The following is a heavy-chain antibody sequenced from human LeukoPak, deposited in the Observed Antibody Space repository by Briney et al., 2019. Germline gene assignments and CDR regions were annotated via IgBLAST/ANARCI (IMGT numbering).Heavy chain of an antibody. Sequence: GGSLRLSCAASGFTFSSYAMSWVRQAPGKGLEWVSAISGSGDSTFNADSVKGRFTISRDNSKNTLYLQMNSLRAEDTALYYCATSTVAKYDYWGQGTLVAVSS. CDR3: ATSTVAKYDY. CDR2: ISGSGDST. J-gene: IGHJ4*02. CDR1: GFTFSSYA. D-gene: IGHD4-11*01. V-gene: IGHV3-23*01.